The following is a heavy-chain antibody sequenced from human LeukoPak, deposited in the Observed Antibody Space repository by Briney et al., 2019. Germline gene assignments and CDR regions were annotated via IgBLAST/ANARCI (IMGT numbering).Heavy chain of an antibody. V-gene: IGHV4-39*07. CDR2: IYYSGST. Sequence: SETLSLTCTVSGGSISSSSYYWSWIRQPPGKGLEWIGYIYYSGSTYYNPSLKSRVTISVDTSKNQVSLKLSSVTAADTAAHCRAIVPGGYGAAGGMWFVRWGQRTLVTLPS. CDR3: AIVPGGYGAAGGMWFVR. J-gene: IGHJ5*02. D-gene: IGHD4-17*01. CDR1: GGSISSSSYY.